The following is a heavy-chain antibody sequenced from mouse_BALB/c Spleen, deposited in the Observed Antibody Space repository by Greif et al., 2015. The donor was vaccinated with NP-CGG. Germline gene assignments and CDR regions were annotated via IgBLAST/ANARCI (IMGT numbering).Heavy chain of an antibody. V-gene: IGHV5-9-4*01. D-gene: IGHD2-1*01. CDR3: ARDHGNSHYYAMDY. CDR2: ISSGGSYT. CDR1: GFTFSSYA. J-gene: IGHJ4*01. Sequence: DVKLVESGGGLVKPGGSLKLSCAASGFTFSSYAMSWVRQSPEKRLEWVAEISSGGSYTYYPDTVTGRFTISRDNAKNTLYLEMSSLRSEDTAMYYCARDHGNSHYYAMDYWGQGTSVTVSS.